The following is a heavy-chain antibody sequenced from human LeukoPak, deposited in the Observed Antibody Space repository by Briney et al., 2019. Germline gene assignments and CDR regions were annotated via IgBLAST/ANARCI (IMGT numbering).Heavy chain of an antibody. J-gene: IGHJ3*02. CDR1: GFTVSRNY. V-gene: IGHV3-66*01. D-gene: IGHD6-13*01. Sequence: GSLRLSCAVSGFTVSRNYMSWLRQAPGKGLEWVSVIYSGGSTYYADSVKGRFTISRDNSKNTLYLQMNSLRAEDTAVYYCARDRSSSHLFDIWGQGTMVTVSS. CDR2: IYSGGST. CDR3: ARDRSSSHLFDI.